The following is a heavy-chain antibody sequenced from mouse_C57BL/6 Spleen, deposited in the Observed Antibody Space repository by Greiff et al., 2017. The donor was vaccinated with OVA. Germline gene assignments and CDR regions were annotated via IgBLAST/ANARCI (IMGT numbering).Heavy chain of an antibody. J-gene: IGHJ3*01. CDR2: INPNYGTT. D-gene: IGHD2-4*01. CDR1: GYSFTDYN. CDR3: YDYDGVLFAY. V-gene: IGHV1-39*01. Sequence: VQLQQSGPELVKPGASAKISCKASGYSFTDYNMHGVKQSNGKSLEWIGVINPNYGTTSYNQKFKGKDTLTVDQSSSTAYMKLNSLTSEDSAVYYCYDYDGVLFAYWGQGTLVTVSA.